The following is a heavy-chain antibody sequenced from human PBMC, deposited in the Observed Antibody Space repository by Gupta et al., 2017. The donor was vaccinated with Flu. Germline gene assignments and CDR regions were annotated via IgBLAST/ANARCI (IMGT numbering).Heavy chain of an antibody. D-gene: IGHD1-26*01. CDR1: GVIFHVSP. Sequence: EVQLLECGGGSLQPGGSRRHVRSASGVIFHVSPMTWVRQVPGKGLEWVSSLTGNGAETFYAASVEGRFTVSRDNSKGTVFLQMNSLAAEDTAVYYCAKGGVGTSGLDSWGQGVLITVSS. V-gene: IGHV3-23*01. CDR3: AKGGVGTSGLDS. J-gene: IGHJ5*01. CDR2: LTGNGAET.